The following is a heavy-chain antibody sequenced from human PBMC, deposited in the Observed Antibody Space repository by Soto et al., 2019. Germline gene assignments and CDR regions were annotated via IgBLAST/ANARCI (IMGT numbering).Heavy chain of an antibody. CDR2: IRNKADSYAT. V-gene: IGHV3-73*02. D-gene: IGHD3-22*01. J-gene: IGHJ4*02. CDR3: AKLSYYYDSEGSTRAFDY. Sequence: EVQLVESGGGLVQPGGSLKLSCVASGLTFSASAMHWVRQASGKGLEWVGRIRNKADSYATVYAAPVQGRFTISRDDSKNTLYLQMNSLRAEDTAVYYCAKLSYYYDSEGSTRAFDYWGQGTLVTVSS. CDR1: GLTFSASA.